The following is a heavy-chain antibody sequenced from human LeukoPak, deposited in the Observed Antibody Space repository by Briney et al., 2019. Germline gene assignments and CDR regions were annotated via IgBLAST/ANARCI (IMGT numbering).Heavy chain of an antibody. Sequence: PSETLSLTCTVSGGSISSSSYYWGWIRQPPGKGLEWIGSIYYSGSTYYNPSLKSRVTISVDTSKNQFSLKLNSVTVADTAVYYCARGSFQRWAPGPNLGFQHWGQGTLVTVSS. J-gene: IGHJ1*01. V-gene: IGHV4-39*07. D-gene: IGHD7-27*01. CDR3: ARGSFQRWAPGPNLGFQH. CDR1: GGSISSSSYY. CDR2: IYYSGST.